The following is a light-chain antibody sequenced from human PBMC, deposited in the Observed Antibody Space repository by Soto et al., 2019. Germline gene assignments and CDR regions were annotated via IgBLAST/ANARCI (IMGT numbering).Light chain of an antibody. Sequence: QSALTQPPSASGSPGMSVTLSCSGTDNDVGRYDYVSWCQQHPGKAPKLLIYEVSKRPSGVPDRFSASKSGNTASLTVSGLQGEDEADYYCMSYVGGNSVAFGGGTKLTVL. J-gene: IGLJ2*01. V-gene: IGLV2-8*01. CDR1: DNDVGRYDY. CDR3: MSYVGGNSVA. CDR2: EVS.